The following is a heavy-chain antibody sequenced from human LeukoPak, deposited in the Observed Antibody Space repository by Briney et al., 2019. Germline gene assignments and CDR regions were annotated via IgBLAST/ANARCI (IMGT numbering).Heavy chain of an antibody. D-gene: IGHD3-3*01. J-gene: IGHJ4*02. CDR1: GGSISGYY. CDR3: ARVGFWSGYSSGY. CDR2: INHSGST. Sequence: SETLSLTCTVSGGSISGYYWSWIREPPGKGLEWIGEINHSGSTNYNPSLKSRVTISVDTSKNQFSLKLSSVTAVDTAVYYCARVGFWSGYSSGYWGQGTLVTVSS. V-gene: IGHV4-34*01.